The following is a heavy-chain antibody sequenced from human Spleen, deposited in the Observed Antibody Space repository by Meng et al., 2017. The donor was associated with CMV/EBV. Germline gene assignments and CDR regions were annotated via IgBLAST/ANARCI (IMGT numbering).Heavy chain of an antibody. CDR1: GFTFDDYG. V-gene: IGHV3-20*03. Sequence: SGFTFDDYGMSWVRQAPGKGLEWVSGINWNGGSTGYADSVKGRFTISRDNAKSSLYLQMDNLRAEDTAVYYCARASYCSTTYCYLGYWGQGSLVTVSS. D-gene: IGHD2-2*01. J-gene: IGHJ4*02. CDR3: ARASYCSTTYCYLGY. CDR2: INWNGGST.